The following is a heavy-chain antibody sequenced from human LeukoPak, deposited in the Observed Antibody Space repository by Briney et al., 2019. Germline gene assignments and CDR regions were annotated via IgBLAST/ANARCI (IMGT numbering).Heavy chain of an antibody. V-gene: IGHV3-23*01. J-gene: IGHJ5*02. CDR3: AKDLRGCSSTSCYGWFDP. CDR1: GFTFSNYA. D-gene: IGHD2-2*01. Sequence: PGGSLRLSYAASGFTFSNYAMSWVRQAPGRGLEWVSVISGSGSSTYYADSVKGRFTISRDNSMHTLYLQMNSLRAEDTAVYYCAKDLRGCSSTSCYGWFDPWGQGTLVTVSS. CDR2: ISGSGSST.